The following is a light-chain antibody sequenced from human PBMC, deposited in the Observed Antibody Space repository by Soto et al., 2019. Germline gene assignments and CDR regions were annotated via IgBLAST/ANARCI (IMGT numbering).Light chain of an antibody. CDR2: WAS. Sequence: DIVMTQSPDSLTVSLGERATINCKSSQSVLYSSNNKNYLAWYQQKPGRPPKLLIYWASTRESGVPDRFSGSGSGTDFTLTISSLQAEDVAVYYCQQYLIPPGTFGQGTKV. CDR1: QSVLYSSNNKNY. CDR3: QQYLIPPGT. J-gene: IGKJ1*01. V-gene: IGKV4-1*01.